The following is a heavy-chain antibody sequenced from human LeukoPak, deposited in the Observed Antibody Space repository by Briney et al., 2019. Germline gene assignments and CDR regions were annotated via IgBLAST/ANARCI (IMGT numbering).Heavy chain of an antibody. D-gene: IGHD2-15*01. J-gene: IGHJ4*02. Sequence: GGSLRLSCAVSGFTFSAYSMNWVRQAPGKGLEWVSYISSSSSTIYYADSVKGRFTISRDNAKNSLYLQMNSLRAEVTAVYYCARGRYCIGASCYFDYWGQGTLVTVSS. CDR1: GFTFSAYS. CDR3: ARGRYCIGASCYFDY. V-gene: IGHV3-48*04. CDR2: ISSSSSTI.